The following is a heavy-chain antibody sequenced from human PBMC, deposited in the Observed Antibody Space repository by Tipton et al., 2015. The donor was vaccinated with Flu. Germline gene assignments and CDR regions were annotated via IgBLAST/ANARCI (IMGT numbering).Heavy chain of an antibody. J-gene: IGHJ4*02. V-gene: IGHV3-7*01. CDR2: IKQDGSEK. D-gene: IGHD6-13*01. CDR1: GFTLNSYW. Sequence: SLRLSCAASGFTLNSYWMNWVRQAPGKGLEWVANIKQDGSEKYYVDSVKGRFTISRDNAKNSLYLQMNSLRAEDTAVYYCARAVGAAAAHWGQGTLVTVSS. CDR3: ARAVGAAAAH.